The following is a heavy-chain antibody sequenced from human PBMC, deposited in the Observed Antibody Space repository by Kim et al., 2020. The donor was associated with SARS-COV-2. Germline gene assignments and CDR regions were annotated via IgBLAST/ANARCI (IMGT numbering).Heavy chain of an antibody. CDR3: ALWLDGSGSYYYYGMDV. V-gene: IGHV3-11*04. CDR1: GFTFSDYY. CDR2: ISSSGSTI. Sequence: GGSLRLSCAASGFTFSDYYMSWIRQAPGKGLEWVSYISSSGSTIYYADSVKGRFTISRDNAKNSLYLQMNSLRAEDTAVYYCALWLDGSGSYYYYGMDVWGQGTTVTVSS. J-gene: IGHJ6*02. D-gene: IGHD3-10*01.